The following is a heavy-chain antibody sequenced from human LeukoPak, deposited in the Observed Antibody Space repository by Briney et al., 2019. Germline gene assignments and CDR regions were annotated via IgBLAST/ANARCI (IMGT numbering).Heavy chain of an antibody. CDR2: IYYSGST. CDR1: GGSIGSYY. CDR3: ARRGYSYEGGSFDY. Sequence: SETLSLTCTVSGGSIGSYYWSWIRQPPGKGLEWIGYIYYSGSTNYNPSLKSRVTISVDTSKNQFSLKLSSVTAADTAVYYCARRGYSYEGGSFDYWGQGTLVTVSS. V-gene: IGHV4-59*08. D-gene: IGHD5-18*01. J-gene: IGHJ4*02.